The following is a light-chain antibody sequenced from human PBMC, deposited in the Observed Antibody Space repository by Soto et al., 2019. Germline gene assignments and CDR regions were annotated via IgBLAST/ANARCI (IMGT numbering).Light chain of an antibody. J-gene: IGKJ4*01. CDR3: QHYNNRPLT. CDR1: QRVGSD. V-gene: IGKV3-15*01. CDR2: HTS. Sequence: ETVMTQSPGTLSVSPGEGATLSCRASQRVGSDLAWYQQKPGQAPRLLIYHTSTRATGIPARFSGSGSGTEFTLTISSLQSEDYAVYYCQHYNNRPLTFGGGTKVEIK.